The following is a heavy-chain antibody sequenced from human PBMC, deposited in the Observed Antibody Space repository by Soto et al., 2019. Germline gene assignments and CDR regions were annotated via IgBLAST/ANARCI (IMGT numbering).Heavy chain of an antibody. CDR1: GFTVSSNY. J-gene: IGHJ6*02. V-gene: IGHV3-66*01. D-gene: IGHD3-10*02. Sequence: EVQLVESGGGLVQPGGSLRLSCAASGFTVSSNYMSWVRQAPGRGLEWVSVIYSGGSTYYADFVKGRFTISRDNSKNTLYLQMNSLRAEDTAVYYCASGVQGYYYYGMDVWGQGTTVTVSS. CDR3: ASGVQGYYYYGMDV. CDR2: IYSGGST.